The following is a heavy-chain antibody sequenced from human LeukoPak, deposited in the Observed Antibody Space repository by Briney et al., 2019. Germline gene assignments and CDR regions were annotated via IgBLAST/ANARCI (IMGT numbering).Heavy chain of an antibody. CDR2: IYYSGST. D-gene: IGHD4-17*01. Sequence: SSETLSLTCTVSGGSISSSSYYWGWIRQPPGKGLEWIGTIYYSGSTYYNPSLTSRVTISVDTSKNQFSLKLSSVTAADTAVYYCARDGGDYDTGNWFDPWGQGTLVTVSS. V-gene: IGHV4-39*07. CDR1: GGSISSSSYY. J-gene: IGHJ5*02. CDR3: ARDGGDYDTGNWFDP.